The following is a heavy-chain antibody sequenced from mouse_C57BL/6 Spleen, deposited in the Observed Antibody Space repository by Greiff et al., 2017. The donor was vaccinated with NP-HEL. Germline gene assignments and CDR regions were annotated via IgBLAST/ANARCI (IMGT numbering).Heavy chain of an antibody. CDR1: GYSITSGYY. D-gene: IGHD1-1*01. CDR3: ARDRGYYYGSSYVGAMDY. J-gene: IGHJ4*01. V-gene: IGHV3-6*01. CDR2: ISYDGSN. Sequence: DVKLQESGPGLVKPSQSLSLTCSVTGYSITSGYYWNWIRQFPGNKLEWMGYISYDGSNNYNPSLKNRISITRDTSKNQFFLKLNSVTTEDTATYYCARDRGYYYGSSYVGAMDYWGQGTSVTVSS.